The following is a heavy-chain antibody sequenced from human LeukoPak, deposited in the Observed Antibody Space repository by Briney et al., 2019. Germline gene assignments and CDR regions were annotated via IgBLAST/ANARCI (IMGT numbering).Heavy chain of an antibody. D-gene: IGHD6-13*01. V-gene: IGHV4-34*01. CDR3: ARGHSSSWYYFDY. CDR1: GESFSGYY. J-gene: IGHJ4*02. Sequence: SETLSLSCAVYGESFSGYYWSWIRQPPGKGLEWIGEINHSGSTNYNPSLKSRVTISVDTSKNQFSLKLSSVTAADTAVYYCARGHSSSWYYFDYWGQGTLVTVSS. CDR2: INHSGST.